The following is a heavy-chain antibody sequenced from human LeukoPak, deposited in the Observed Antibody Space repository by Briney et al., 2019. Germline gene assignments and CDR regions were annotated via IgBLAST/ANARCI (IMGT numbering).Heavy chain of an antibody. CDR2: IYPGDSDT. Sequence: GESLKISCKGSGYSFTSYWIGWVRQMPGKGLEWMGIIYPGDSDTRYSPSFQGQVTISADKSISTAYLQWSSLKASDTAMYYCARLGYYGSGSYYRTDFDYWGQGTLVTVSS. CDR3: ARLGYYGSGSYYRTDFDY. CDR1: GYSFTSYW. D-gene: IGHD3-10*01. V-gene: IGHV5-51*01. J-gene: IGHJ4*02.